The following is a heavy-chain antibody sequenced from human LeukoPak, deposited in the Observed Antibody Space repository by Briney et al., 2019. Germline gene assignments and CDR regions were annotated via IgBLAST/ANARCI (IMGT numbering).Heavy chain of an antibody. Sequence: GGSLRLSCSASGFTFSSYAMHWVRQAPGKGLEYVSVISSNGGSIYFADSVKGRFTISRDNSKNTLYLQMSSLRAEDTAVYFCVKPYSSSWLDAFDIWGQGTMVTVSS. CDR2: ISSNGGSI. J-gene: IGHJ3*02. CDR1: GFTFSSYA. V-gene: IGHV3-64D*06. D-gene: IGHD6-13*01. CDR3: VKPYSSSWLDAFDI.